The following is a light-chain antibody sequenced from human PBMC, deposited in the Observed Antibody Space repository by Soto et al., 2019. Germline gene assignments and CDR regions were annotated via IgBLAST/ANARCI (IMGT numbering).Light chain of an antibody. Sequence: QSVLTQPPSVSGAPGQRVTITCSGSDSNIGANLVVYWYRQLPGTAPKVLIYGTSNRPSGVPDRFSGFKSGTSASLVITGLQAEDEGDYYCQSYDASLSGGVFGGGTKLTV. J-gene: IGLJ3*02. V-gene: IGLV1-40*01. CDR1: DSNIGANLV. CDR2: GTS. CDR3: QSYDASLSGGV.